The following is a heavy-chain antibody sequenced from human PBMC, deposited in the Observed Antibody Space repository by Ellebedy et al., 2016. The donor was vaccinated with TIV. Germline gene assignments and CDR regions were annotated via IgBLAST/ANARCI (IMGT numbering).Heavy chain of an antibody. J-gene: IGHJ4*02. D-gene: IGHD5-12*01. CDR3: ARDYSGFDSGSGYFDY. V-gene: IGHV3-21*01. Sequence: SVKGRFTISRDNANNSLYLHMNSLRAEDTAAYYCARDYSGFDSGSGYFDYWGQGTLVTVSS.